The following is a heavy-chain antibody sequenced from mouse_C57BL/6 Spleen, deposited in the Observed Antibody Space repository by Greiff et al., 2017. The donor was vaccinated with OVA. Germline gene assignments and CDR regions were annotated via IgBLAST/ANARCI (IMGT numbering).Heavy chain of an antibody. CDR1: GFTFSSYG. Sequence: EVKLVESGGDLVKPGGSLKLSCAASGFTFSSYGMSWVRQTPDKRLEWVATISSGGSYTYYPDSVKGRFTISRDNAKNTLYLQMSSLKSEDTAMYYCARHNYDDDVAAYWGQGTLVTVSA. CDR3: ARHNYDDDVAAY. CDR2: ISSGGSYT. J-gene: IGHJ3*01. V-gene: IGHV5-6*01. D-gene: IGHD2-4*01.